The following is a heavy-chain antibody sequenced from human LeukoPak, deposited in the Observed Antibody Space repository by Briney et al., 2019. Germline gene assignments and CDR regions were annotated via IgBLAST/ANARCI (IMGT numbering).Heavy chain of an antibody. CDR1: GGTFSSYA. J-gene: IGHJ4*02. CDR3: ASGGYYYDSSGYLSFDY. Sequence: SVNVSCTASGGTFSSYAISWDRQAPGQGLEWMGGIIPIFGTANYAQKFQGRVTITADKSTSTVYMELSSLRSEDTAVYYCASGGYYYDSSGYLSFDYWGQGTLVTVS. V-gene: IGHV1-69*06. D-gene: IGHD3-22*01. CDR2: IIPIFGTA.